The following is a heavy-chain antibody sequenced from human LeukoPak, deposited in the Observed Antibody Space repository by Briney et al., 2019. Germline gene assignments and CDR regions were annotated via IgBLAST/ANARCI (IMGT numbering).Heavy chain of an antibody. CDR1: GFTFSNYA. D-gene: IGHD2-15*01. V-gene: IGHV3-23*01. CDR2: ISGSGTNT. J-gene: IGHJ5*02. Sequence: GGSLRLSCAASGFTFSNYAMSWVRQAPGKGLECVSAISGSGTNTFYADSVKGRFTISRDNAKNSLYLQMNSLRAEDTAVYYRARSDCSGGSCYSRWFDPWGQGTLVTVSS. CDR3: ARSDCSGGSCYSRWFDP.